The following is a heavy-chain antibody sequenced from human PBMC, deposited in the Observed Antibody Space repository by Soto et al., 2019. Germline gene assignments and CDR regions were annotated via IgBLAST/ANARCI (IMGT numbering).Heavy chain of an antibody. V-gene: IGHV4-30-4*01. J-gene: IGHJ5*02. CDR3: ARERPDGSRLDP. Sequence: QVQLQESGPGLVKPSQTLSLTCTVSGGSISSGDYYWSWIRQPPGKGLEWIGYIYYSGSTYYNPSLKSRVTISVDTSKNQFSLKLSXXTXADTAVYYCARERPDGSRLDPWGQGTLVTVSS. D-gene: IGHD6-13*01. CDR1: GGSISSGDYY. CDR2: IYYSGST.